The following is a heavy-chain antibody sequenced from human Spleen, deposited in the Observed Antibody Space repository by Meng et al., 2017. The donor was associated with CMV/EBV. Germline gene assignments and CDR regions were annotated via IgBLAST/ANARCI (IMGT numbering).Heavy chain of an antibody. Sequence: GESLKISCAASGFAFSTDAMTWVRQAPGKGLEWVSVIYSGGSATYHADSVKGRFTISRDNAKNSLYLQMNSLRVEDTAVYYCARDPVDKADHWFDPWGQGTLVTVSS. CDR2: IYSGGSAT. CDR1: GFAFSTDA. V-gene: IGHV3-23*03. CDR3: ARDPVDKADHWFDP. D-gene: IGHD5-18*01. J-gene: IGHJ5*02.